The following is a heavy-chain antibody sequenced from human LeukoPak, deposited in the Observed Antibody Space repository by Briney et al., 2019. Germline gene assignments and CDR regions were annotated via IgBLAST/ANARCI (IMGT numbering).Heavy chain of an antibody. J-gene: IGHJ6*03. CDR3: ARQDTSWSGYYTGYYYYYVDV. CDR2: IYYSGST. CDR1: GGSISSSSYY. D-gene: IGHD3-3*01. Sequence: SETLSLTCTVSGGSISSSSYYWGWIRQPPGKGLEWIGSIYYSGSTYYNPSLKSRVTISVDTSKNQFSLKLSSVTAADTAVYYCARQDTSWSGYYTGYYYYYVDVWGKGTTVTVSS. V-gene: IGHV4-39*01.